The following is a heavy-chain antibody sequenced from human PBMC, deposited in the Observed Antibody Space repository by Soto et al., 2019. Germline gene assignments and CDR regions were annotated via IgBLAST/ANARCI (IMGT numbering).Heavy chain of an antibody. CDR3: PRTYYYDSSGYRLDY. J-gene: IGHJ4*02. Sequence: HRESLKISCKGSGYSFTSYWIGWVRQMPGEGLEWMGIIYPGDFDTRYSPSFQGQVTVSADKSISTAYLQWSSLKASDTAIYYCPRTYYYDSSGYRLDYWGQGTLVTVSA. CDR1: GYSFTSYW. CDR2: IYPGDFDT. V-gene: IGHV5-51*01. D-gene: IGHD3-22*01.